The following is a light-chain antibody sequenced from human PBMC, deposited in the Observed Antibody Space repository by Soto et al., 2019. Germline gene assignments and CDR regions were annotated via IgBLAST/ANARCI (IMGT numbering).Light chain of an antibody. Sequence: QSVLTQPPSASGSPGQRVTISCSGSTSNIGHNPVRWYQQLPGTAPKLLIYNNDQRPSGVPARFSGSKSGTSASLAISGLQSEDEADYYCAAWHDTLSGHVFGTGTKVTVL. CDR1: TSNIGHNP. V-gene: IGLV1-44*01. J-gene: IGLJ1*01. CDR2: NND. CDR3: AAWHDTLSGHV.